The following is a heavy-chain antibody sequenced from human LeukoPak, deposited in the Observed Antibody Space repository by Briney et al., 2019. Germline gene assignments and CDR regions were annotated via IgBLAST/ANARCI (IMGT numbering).Heavy chain of an antibody. Sequence: SVTLSLTCAVYGGSFSGYCWSWIRQPPGKGLEWIGEINHSGSTNYNPSLKSRVTISVDTSKNQFSLKLSSVTAADTAVYYCAREWGYDFWSGGLHRFDPWAREPWSPSPQ. CDR1: GGSFSGYC. V-gene: IGHV4-34*01. CDR3: AREWGYDFWSGGLHRFDP. CDR2: INHSGST. D-gene: IGHD3-3*01. J-gene: IGHJ5*02.